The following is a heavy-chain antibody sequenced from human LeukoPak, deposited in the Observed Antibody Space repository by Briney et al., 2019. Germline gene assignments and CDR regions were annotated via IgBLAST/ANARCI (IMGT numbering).Heavy chain of an antibody. Sequence: GGSLRLSCAASGFMSSNHAMSWVRQAPGKGLEWVSGISTRGGGIYYAESVKGRFTISRDNSKNTLYLQMKSLRAEDTAVYYCAKDGFDYYDSSGYYYFDDWGQGTLVTVSS. CDR3: AKDGFDYYDSSGYYYFDD. J-gene: IGHJ4*02. CDR1: GFMSSNHA. D-gene: IGHD3-22*01. CDR2: ISTRGGGI. V-gene: IGHV3-23*01.